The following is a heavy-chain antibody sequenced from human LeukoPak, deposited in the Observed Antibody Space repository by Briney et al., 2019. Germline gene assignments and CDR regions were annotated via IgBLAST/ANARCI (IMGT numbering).Heavy chain of an antibody. CDR1: GDSISDNSYY. Sequence: SETLSLTCSVSGDSISDNSYYWGWIRQPPGKGLEWIGSIYYSGRTYYNPSLQRRVTISVDTSRNQFSLRLTSLTAADTAVYYCAGLTGTTWDYWGQGTLVTVSS. CDR2: IYYSGRT. V-gene: IGHV4-39*01. J-gene: IGHJ4*02. CDR3: AGLTGTTWDY. D-gene: IGHD1-20*01.